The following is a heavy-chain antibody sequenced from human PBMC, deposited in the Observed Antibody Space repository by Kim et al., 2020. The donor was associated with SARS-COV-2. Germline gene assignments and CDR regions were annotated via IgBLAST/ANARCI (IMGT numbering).Heavy chain of an antibody. CDR2: IKQDGSEK. D-gene: IGHD2-21*02. CDR1: GFTFSSYW. V-gene: IGHV3-7*01. CDR3: ARDRGHIVVVTAGAFDY. J-gene: IGHJ4*02. Sequence: GGSLRLSCAASGFTFSSYWMSWVRQAPGKGLEWVANIKQDGSEKYYVDSVKGRFTISRDNAKNSLYLQMNSLRAEDTAVYYCARDRGHIVVVTAGAFDYWGQGTLVTVSS.